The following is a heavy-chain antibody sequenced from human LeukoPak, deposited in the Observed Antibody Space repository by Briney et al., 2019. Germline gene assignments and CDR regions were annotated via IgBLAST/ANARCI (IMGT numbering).Heavy chain of an antibody. CDR1: GYTFTGYY. CDR2: INPNRGGT. D-gene: IGHD3-22*01. CDR3: AREGYYYDSSGYYSLDL. Sequence: ASVKVSCKASGYTFTGYYMHWVRQAPGQGLEWMGWINPNRGGTNYAQKLQGRVTMTTDTSTSTAYMELRSLRSDDTAVYYCAREGYYYDSSGYYSLDLWGRGTLVTVSS. J-gene: IGHJ2*01. V-gene: IGHV1-2*02.